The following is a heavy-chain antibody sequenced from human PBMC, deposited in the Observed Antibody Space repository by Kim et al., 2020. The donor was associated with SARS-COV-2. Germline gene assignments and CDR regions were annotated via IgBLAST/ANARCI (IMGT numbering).Heavy chain of an antibody. CDR3: ARGSGWNYLHRYFDL. CDR1: GGSFSGYY. D-gene: IGHD1-7*01. V-gene: IGHV4-34*01. J-gene: IGHJ2*01. Sequence: SETLSLTCAVYGGSFSGYYWSWIRQPPGKGLEWIGEINHSGSTNYNPSLKSRVTISVDTSKNQFSLKLSSVTAADTAVYYCARGSGWNYLHRYFDLWGRGTLVTVSS. CDR2: INHSGST.